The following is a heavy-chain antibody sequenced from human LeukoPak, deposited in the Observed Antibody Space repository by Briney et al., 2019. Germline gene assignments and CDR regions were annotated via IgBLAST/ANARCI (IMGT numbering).Heavy chain of an antibody. J-gene: IGHJ4*02. CDR2: IYTSGST. V-gene: IGHV4-4*07. D-gene: IGHD3-16*02. CDR1: GGSISSYY. Sequence: SETLSLTCTVSGGSISSYYWSWIRQPAGKGLEWIGRIYTSGSTNYNPSLKSRVTMSVDTSKNQFSLKLSSVTAADTAVYYCARGFDYVWGSYRSYYFDYWGQGTLVTVSS. CDR3: ARGFDYVWGSYRSYYFDY.